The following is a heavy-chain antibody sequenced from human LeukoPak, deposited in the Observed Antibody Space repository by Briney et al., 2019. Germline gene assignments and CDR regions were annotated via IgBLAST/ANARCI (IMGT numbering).Heavy chain of an antibody. J-gene: IGHJ4*02. CDR2: MNPNSGNT. V-gene: IGHV1-8*01. CDR3: ARGGSLRRTVTTFGY. Sequence: ASVKVSCKASGYTFTSYDINWVRQATGQGLEWMGWMNPNSGNTGYAQKFQGRVTMTRNTSVSTAYMELSSLRSEDTAVYYCARGGSLRRTVTTFGYWGQGTLVTVSS. D-gene: IGHD4-17*01. CDR1: GYTFTSYD.